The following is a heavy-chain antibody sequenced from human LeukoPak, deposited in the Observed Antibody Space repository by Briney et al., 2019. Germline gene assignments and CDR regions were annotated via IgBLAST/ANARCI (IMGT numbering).Heavy chain of an antibody. CDR1: GFAFSNYA. Sequence: SGGSLRLSCEASGFAFSNYAMSWVRHTPGKGLEWVSGINGNGGTPYYADSVKGRFTISRDNFKNILYLQLHSLRAEDTAIYYCAKNPFGGIFARPYYFEYWGQGTLVTVSS. CDR3: AKNPFGGIFARPYYFEY. J-gene: IGHJ4*02. CDR2: INGNGGTP. V-gene: IGHV3-23*01. D-gene: IGHD3-16*02.